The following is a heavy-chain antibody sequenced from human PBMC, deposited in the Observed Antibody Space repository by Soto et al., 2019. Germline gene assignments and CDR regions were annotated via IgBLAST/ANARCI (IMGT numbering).Heavy chain of an antibody. Sequence: GGSLRLSCAASGFTFSGSAMHWVRQASGKGLEWVGRIRSKANSYATAYAASVKGRFTISRDDSKNTAYLQMNSLKTEDTAVYYCLSSYSSSSSTMSWGQGTLVTVSS. CDR2: IRSKANSYAT. CDR3: LSSYSSSSSTMS. J-gene: IGHJ4*02. V-gene: IGHV3-73*01. D-gene: IGHD6-6*01. CDR1: GFTFSGSA.